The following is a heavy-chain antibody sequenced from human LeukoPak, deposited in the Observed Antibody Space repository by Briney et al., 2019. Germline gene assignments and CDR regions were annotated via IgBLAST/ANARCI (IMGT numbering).Heavy chain of an antibody. CDR2: IYHSGSA. CDR3: ASAGHDGIGYKVC. D-gene: IGHD3-22*01. CDR1: GGSISSGDYY. Sequence: SETLSLTCTVSGGSISSGDYYWSWIRQPPGKGLEWIGEIYHSGSANYNPSLKSRVTISVDKSKNQFSLRLSSVTAADTAVYYCASAGHDGIGYKVCWGQGTLVTVSS. V-gene: IGHV4-39*07. J-gene: IGHJ4*02.